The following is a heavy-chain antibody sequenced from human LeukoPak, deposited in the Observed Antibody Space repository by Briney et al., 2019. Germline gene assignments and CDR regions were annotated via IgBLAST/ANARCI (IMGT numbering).Heavy chain of an antibody. CDR3: AKAQDPIAAAGTSPFDY. J-gene: IGHJ4*02. Sequence: PGGSLRLSCAASGFTFNSYAMSWVRQAPGKGLEWVSAISGSGGSTFYADSVKGRFTISRDNSKNTLSLQMNSLRAEDTAVYYCAKAQDPIAAAGTSPFDYWGQGTLVTVYS. CDR2: ISGSGGST. D-gene: IGHD6-13*01. V-gene: IGHV3-23*01. CDR1: GFTFNSYA.